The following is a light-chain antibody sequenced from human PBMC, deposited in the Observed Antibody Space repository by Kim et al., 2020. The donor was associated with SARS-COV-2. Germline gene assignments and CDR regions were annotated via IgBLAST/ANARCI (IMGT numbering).Light chain of an antibody. CDR3: HHYGSAPQT. CDR1: RGVGSSF. J-gene: IGKJ1*01. V-gene: IGKV3-20*01. Sequence: APGEGATLSSRASRGVGSSFLAWHQQKPGQAPRLLIYGASRRATGIPDRFSGSGSGTDFTLTISRLEPEDSAVYYCHHYGSAPQTFGQGTKVDIK. CDR2: GAS.